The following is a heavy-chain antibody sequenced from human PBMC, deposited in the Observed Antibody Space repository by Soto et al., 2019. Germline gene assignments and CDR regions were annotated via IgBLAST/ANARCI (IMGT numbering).Heavy chain of an antibody. Sequence: QVQLQQSGPGLVKPSQTLSLTCAISRDSVSSNSAAWNWIMQSPSRSLAWLGRTYYRSKWYNDYEVSVKSRITVIPHTSKNQFSLQLNSVTPEDTAVYYCARGGRYGYNYWFDPWGQGTLVTVSS. V-gene: IGHV6-1*01. J-gene: IGHJ5*02. CDR1: RDSVSSNSAA. CDR2: TYYRSKWYN. CDR3: ARGGRYGYNYWFDP. D-gene: IGHD5-12*01.